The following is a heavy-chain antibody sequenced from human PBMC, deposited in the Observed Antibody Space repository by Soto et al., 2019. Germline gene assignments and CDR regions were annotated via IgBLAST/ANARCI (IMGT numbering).Heavy chain of an antibody. V-gene: IGHV1-46*01. J-gene: IGHJ4*02. CDR3: ARVRTPNPGWRIAAAGRLDY. CDR1: GYTFTSYY. Sequence: PSVKVSCKASGYTFTSYYMHWVRQAPGQGLEWMGIINPSGGSTSYAQKFQGRVTMTRDTSTSTVYMELSSLRSEDTAVYYCARVRTPNPGWRIAAAGRLDYWGQGTLVTVSS. D-gene: IGHD6-13*01. CDR2: INPSGGST.